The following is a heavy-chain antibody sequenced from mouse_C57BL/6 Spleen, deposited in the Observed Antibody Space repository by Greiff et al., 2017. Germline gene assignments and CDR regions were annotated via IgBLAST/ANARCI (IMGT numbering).Heavy chain of an antibody. CDR3: ARKGDGNYDYFDY. Sequence: VKLMESGPGLVQPSQSLSITCTVSGFSLTSYGVHWVRQSPGKGLEWLGVIWSGGSTDYNAAFISRRSISKDNSKSQVFFKMNSLQADDTAIYYCARKGDGNYDYFDYWGQGTTLTVSS. CDR2: IWSGGST. CDR1: GFSLTSYG. J-gene: IGHJ2*01. D-gene: IGHD2-1*01. V-gene: IGHV2-2*01.